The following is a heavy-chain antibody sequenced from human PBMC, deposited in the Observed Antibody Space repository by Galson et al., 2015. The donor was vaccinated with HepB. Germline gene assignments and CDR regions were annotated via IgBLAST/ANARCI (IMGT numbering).Heavy chain of an antibody. Sequence: SLRLPCAACGFTLTSYGMSWVRQAPGKGPECVTAISRGGDTSDNADSVKGRCTVSRDSSTNTLYLQTNGLRADDTAIYYCVRGTTAPDYWGQGTLVTVSS. CDR1: GFTLTSYG. V-gene: IGHV3-23*01. CDR2: ISRGGDTS. D-gene: IGHD2/OR15-2a*01. J-gene: IGHJ4*02. CDR3: VRGTTAPDY.